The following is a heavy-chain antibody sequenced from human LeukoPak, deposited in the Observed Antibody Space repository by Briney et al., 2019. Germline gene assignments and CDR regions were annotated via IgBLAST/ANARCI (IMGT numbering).Heavy chain of an antibody. CDR2: IYPGDSEI. D-gene: IGHD3-22*01. CDR3: ASPLGSSGYYKS. J-gene: IGHJ5*02. Sequence: GESLKISCETSGYSFASYWIGWVRQMPGKGLEWMGVIYPGDSEIRYSPSFQGQVTISADRSSNTAYVQWSSLKASDTATYYCASPLGSSGYYKSWGQGTLVTVSA. CDR1: GYSFASYW. V-gene: IGHV5-51*01.